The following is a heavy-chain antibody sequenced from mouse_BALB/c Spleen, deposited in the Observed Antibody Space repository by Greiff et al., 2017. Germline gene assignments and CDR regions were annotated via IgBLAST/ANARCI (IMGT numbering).Heavy chain of an antibody. V-gene: IGHV5-6-5*01. Sequence: EVQGVESGGGLVKPGGSLKLSCAASGFTFSSYAMSWVRQTPEKRLEWVASISSGGSTYYPDSVKGRFTISRDNARNILYLQRSSLKSEDTSMYYCARGDGYYLFDYWSQGTTLTVSS. J-gene: IGHJ2*01. CDR1: GFTFSSYA. D-gene: IGHD2-3*01. CDR3: ARGDGYYLFDY. CDR2: ISSGGST.